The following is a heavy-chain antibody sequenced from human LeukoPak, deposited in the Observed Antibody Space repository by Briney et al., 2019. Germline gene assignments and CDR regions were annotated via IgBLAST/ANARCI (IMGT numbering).Heavy chain of an antibody. CDR3: AREGRWPRAAAGTDAFDI. Sequence: ASVKVSCKASGGTFSSYAISWVRQAPGQGLEWMGGIIPIFGTANYAQKFQGRVTITADESTSTAYMELSSLRSEDTAVYYCAREGRWPRAAAGTDAFDIWGQGTMATVSS. D-gene: IGHD6-13*01. J-gene: IGHJ3*02. V-gene: IGHV1-69*13. CDR2: IIPIFGTA. CDR1: GGTFSSYA.